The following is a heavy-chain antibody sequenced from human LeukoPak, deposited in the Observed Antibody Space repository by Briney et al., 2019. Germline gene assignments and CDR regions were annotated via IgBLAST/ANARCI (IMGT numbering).Heavy chain of an antibody. D-gene: IGHD6-13*01. CDR1: GFTVSSNY. J-gene: IGHJ3*02. CDR3: ARDVEMYSSTWSDAFDI. Sequence: GGSLRLSCAASGFTVSSNYMSWVRQAPGKGLEWVSVIYSGGSTYYADSVKGRFTISRDNAKNSLYLQMNSLRVEDTAVYYCARDVEMYSSTWSDAFDIWGQGTMVTVSS. CDR2: IYSGGST. V-gene: IGHV3-53*01.